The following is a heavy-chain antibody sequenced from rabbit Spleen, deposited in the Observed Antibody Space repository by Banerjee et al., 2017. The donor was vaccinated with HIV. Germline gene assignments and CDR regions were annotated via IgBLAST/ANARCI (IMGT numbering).Heavy chain of an antibody. J-gene: IGHJ4*01. CDR3: ARDLAGVIGWNFDL. Sequence: SLEESGGALVKPGASLPLTCTASGFSFLRSDYMCWVRQAPGKGLEWIACINTATAKAVYANWAKGRVTSSKTSSTTVPLQRTSLTAADTATYFGARDLAGVIGWNFDLWGPGTLVTVS. V-gene: IGHV1S40*01. CDR1: GFSFLRSDY. D-gene: IGHD4-1*01. CDR2: INTATAKA.